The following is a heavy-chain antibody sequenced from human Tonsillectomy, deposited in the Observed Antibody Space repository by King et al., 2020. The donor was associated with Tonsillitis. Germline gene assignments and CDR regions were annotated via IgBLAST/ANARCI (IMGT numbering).Heavy chain of an antibody. Sequence: VQLVESGGGLVKPGGSLRLSCAASGFTFNNAWMSWVRQAPGKGLEWVGRIKSKTEGGTADYAVPVKGKITISRDDSKNTLYLQMNSLKIEDTAVYCCTPLIVAVGVFDSGGQGTLVTVSS. D-gene: IGHD6-13*01. J-gene: IGHJ4*02. CDR3: TPLIVAVGVFDS. V-gene: IGHV3-15*01. CDR2: IKSKTEGGTA. CDR1: GFTFNNAW.